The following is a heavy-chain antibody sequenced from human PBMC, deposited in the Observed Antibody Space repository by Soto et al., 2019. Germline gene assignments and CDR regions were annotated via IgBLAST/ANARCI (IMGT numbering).Heavy chain of an antibody. Sequence: GGSLRLSCAASGFTFSSYAMSWVRQAPGKGLEWVSAISGSGGSTYYADSVKGRFTISRDNSKNTLYLQMNSLRAEDTAVYYCAKDERGLGYYKRVDPWGQGTLVTVSS. CDR2: ISGSGGST. CDR3: AKDERGLGYYKRVDP. J-gene: IGHJ5*02. D-gene: IGHD2-15*01. V-gene: IGHV3-23*01. CDR1: GFTFSSYA.